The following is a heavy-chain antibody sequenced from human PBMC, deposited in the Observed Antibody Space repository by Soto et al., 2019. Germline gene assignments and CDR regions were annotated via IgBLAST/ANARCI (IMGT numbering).Heavy chain of an antibody. CDR3: AKQQMGVIRALDY. CDR1: GFTFSNYA. Sequence: EVQILQSGGGLEQPGGSLRLSCASSGFTFSNYAMSWIRQAQGKGLEWVSTIRDTGNTYYEDSVRGRFATSRDNSENTLYLQMSSLGAEDTDVYYCAKQQMGVIRALDYWGQGTLVTVSS. V-gene: IGHV3-23*01. J-gene: IGHJ4*02. CDR2: IRDTGNT. D-gene: IGHD1-26*01.